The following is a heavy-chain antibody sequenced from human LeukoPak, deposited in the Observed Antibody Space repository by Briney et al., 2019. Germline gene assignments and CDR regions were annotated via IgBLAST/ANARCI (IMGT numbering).Heavy chain of an antibody. V-gene: IGHV3-23*01. J-gene: IGHJ4*02. CDR1: GFTFSSYA. CDR2: ISGSGGST. D-gene: IGHD3-16*02. Sequence: GGSLRLSRAASGFTFSSYAMSWVRQAPGKGLEWVSVISGSGGSTYYADSVKGRFTISRDNSKITLYLQMNSLRAEDTAVYYCAKGADTITFGGVIAFDYWGQGTLVTVSS. CDR3: AKGADTITFGGVIAFDY.